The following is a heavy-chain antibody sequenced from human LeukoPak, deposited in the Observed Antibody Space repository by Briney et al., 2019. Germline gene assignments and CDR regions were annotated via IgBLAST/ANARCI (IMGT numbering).Heavy chain of an antibody. J-gene: IGHJ3*01. CDR3: ARGGGDHAFDV. Sequence: RTGGSLRLSCAASGFSFTTYWMHGVRRGPGKGLVWVSRINSDGSDTIYADSVKGRFTISRDNAKNTVYLQMDSLRAEDTAVYYCARGGGDHAFDVWGQGTMVTVSS. D-gene: IGHD4-17*01. V-gene: IGHV3-74*01. CDR1: GFSFTTYW. CDR2: INSDGSDT.